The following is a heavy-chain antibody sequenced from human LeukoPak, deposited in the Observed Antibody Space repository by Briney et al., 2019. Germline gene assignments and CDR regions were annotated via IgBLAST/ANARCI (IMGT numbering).Heavy chain of an antibody. CDR2: INYSGST. CDR1: GGSISSYY. Sequence: PSETLSLTCTVPGGSISSYYWSSIRQPPGKGLEWIGYINYSGSTNYNPSLKSRVSISVDTSKNQFSLKLSSVTAADTAVYYCVRLNGGNWGQGTLVTVSS. CDR3: VRLNGGN. D-gene: IGHD3-16*01. V-gene: IGHV4-59*08. J-gene: IGHJ4*02.